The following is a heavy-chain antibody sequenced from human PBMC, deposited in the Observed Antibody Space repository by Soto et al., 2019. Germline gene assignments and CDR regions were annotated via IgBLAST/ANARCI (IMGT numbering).Heavy chain of an antibody. CDR1: GGSISSGDYY. J-gene: IGHJ5*02. CDR3: ARDPSGWFDP. Sequence: SETLSLTCTVSGGSISSGDYYWSWIRQPPGKGLEWIGYIYYSGSTYYNPSLKSRVTISVDTSKDQFSLKLSSVTAADTAVYYCARDPSGWFDPWGQGTLVTVSS. CDR2: IYYSGST. V-gene: IGHV4-30-4*01.